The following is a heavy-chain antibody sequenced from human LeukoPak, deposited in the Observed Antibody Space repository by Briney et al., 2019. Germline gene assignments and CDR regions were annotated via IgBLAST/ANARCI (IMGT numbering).Heavy chain of an antibody. CDR3: ARRVRSADYRLNY. Sequence: SETLSLTCAVYGGSFTIYSWTWIRQPPGKSLEWVGEISPSGNTQYNPSLKSRVTISLDASKSQFYLKLNSVTAADTAVYYCARRVRSADYRLNYWGQGTLVTVSS. CDR1: GGSFTIYS. D-gene: IGHD4-11*01. V-gene: IGHV4-34*01. CDR2: ISPSGNT. J-gene: IGHJ4*02.